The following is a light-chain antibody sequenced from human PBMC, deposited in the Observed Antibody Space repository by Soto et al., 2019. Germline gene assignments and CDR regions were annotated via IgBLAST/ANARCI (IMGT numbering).Light chain of an antibody. CDR2: DAS. CDR1: QTVTNDY. Sequence: EVVLTQSPGTLSLSPGERVTLSCRASQTVTNDYLAWYQQKDGQAPRLLIYDASTRATGVPDRFSGSGSGPEYTLTITSLEPEDFAVYYCQQRSNWPITFGQGTRLEIK. CDR3: QQRSNWPIT. V-gene: IGKV3D-20*02. J-gene: IGKJ5*01.